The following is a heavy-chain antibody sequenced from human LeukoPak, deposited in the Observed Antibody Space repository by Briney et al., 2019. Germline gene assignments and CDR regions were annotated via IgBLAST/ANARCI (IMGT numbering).Heavy chain of an antibody. V-gene: IGHV4-4*07. D-gene: IGHD3-10*01. CDR1: GGSISSYY. Sequence: SETLSLTCTVSGGSISSYYWSWIRQPAGKGLEWIGRIYTSGSTNYNPSLKSRVTMSVDTSKNQFSLKLSSVTAADTAVYYCAREWATMVRGVMGGGMDVWGQGTTATVSS. J-gene: IGHJ6*02. CDR2: IYTSGST. CDR3: AREWATMVRGVMGGGMDV.